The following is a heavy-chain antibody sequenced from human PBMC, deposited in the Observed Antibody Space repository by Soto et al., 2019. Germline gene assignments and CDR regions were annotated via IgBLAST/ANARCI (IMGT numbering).Heavy chain of an antibody. CDR1: GFTFSSYS. Sequence: EVQLVESGGGLVKPGGSLRLSCAASGFTFSSYSMNWVRQAPGKGLEWVSSISSSSSYIYYADSVKGRFTISRDNAKNSLYLQMSSLRAEDTAVYYCARMYSSSRGYFDLWGRGTLVTVSS. D-gene: IGHD6-13*01. J-gene: IGHJ2*01. CDR2: ISSSSSYI. CDR3: ARMYSSSRGYFDL. V-gene: IGHV3-21*01.